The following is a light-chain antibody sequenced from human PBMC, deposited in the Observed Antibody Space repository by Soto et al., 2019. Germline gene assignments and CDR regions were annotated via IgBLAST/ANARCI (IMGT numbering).Light chain of an antibody. Sequence: DLQMTESPSSLSASVADIVTMTGVASLPISNYLAWYQQKPGKIPNLLIYAASTLQAGVPSRFTGSGSGTDFTLTISSLQPEHVEAYYCQNYNSAPLTFGGGTKVDIK. J-gene: IGKJ4*01. CDR3: QNYNSAPLT. CDR2: AAS. V-gene: IGKV1-27*01. CDR1: LPISNY.